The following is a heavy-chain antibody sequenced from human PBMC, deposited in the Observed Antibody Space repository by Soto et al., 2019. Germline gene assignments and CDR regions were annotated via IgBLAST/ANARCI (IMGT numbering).Heavy chain of an antibody. CDR2: IKPISDTT. CDR1: GDTFGRFT. Sequence: SSVKVSCKASGDTFGRFTINWVRQAPGQGLEWMGGIKPISDTTTYAQRFQGRVTFTADASTSTVYMELSSLRSEDTAMYYCARDPSTVNKLIGVWFDPWGQGTLVTVSS. CDR3: ARDPSTVNKLIGVWFDP. D-gene: IGHD4-4*01. J-gene: IGHJ5*02. V-gene: IGHV1-69*13.